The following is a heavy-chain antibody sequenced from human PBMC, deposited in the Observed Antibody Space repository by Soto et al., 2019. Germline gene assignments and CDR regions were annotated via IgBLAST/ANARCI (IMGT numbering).Heavy chain of an antibody. D-gene: IGHD6-19*01. Sequence: QVQLVQSGAEVKKPGASVTVSCKTSGYTFSNYGINCVRQAPGQGLEWMGWISGYNGNTNYAQTVQGRVTMTKDTSPGTVYMELRSLKSDDTAIYYCSRFIMVGGWFDPNYYHGMDVWGPGITVTVSS. V-gene: IGHV1-18*01. CDR2: ISGYNGNT. CDR1: GYTFSNYG. CDR3: SRFIMVGGWFDPNYYHGMDV. J-gene: IGHJ6*02.